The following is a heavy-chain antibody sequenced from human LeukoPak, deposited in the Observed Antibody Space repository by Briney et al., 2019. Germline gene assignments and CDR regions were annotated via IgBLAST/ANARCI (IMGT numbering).Heavy chain of an antibody. V-gene: IGHV1-24*01. CDR3: ATAFYCSSTSCYPFAFDI. CDR2: FDPEDGET. D-gene: IGHD2-2*01. J-gene: IGHJ3*02. Sequence: ASVKVSCKVSGYTLTELSMHWVRQAPGKGLEWMGGFDPEDGETIYAQKFQGRVTMTEDTSTDTAYMELSSLRSEDTAVYYCATAFYCSSTSCYPFAFDIWGQGTMVTVSS. CDR1: GYTLTELS.